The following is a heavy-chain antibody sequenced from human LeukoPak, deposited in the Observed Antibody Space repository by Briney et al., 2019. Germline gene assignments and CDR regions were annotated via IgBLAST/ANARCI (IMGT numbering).Heavy chain of an antibody. CDR3: AREGCSGGSCWDY. Sequence: GASVKVSCKASGYTFTSYYMHWVRQAPGQGLQWMGIINPSGGSTSYAQKFQGRVTMTRDMSTSTVYMELSSLRSEDTAVYYCAREGCSGGSCWDYWGQGTLVTVSS. CDR2: INPSGGST. V-gene: IGHV1-46*01. CDR1: GYTFTSYY. J-gene: IGHJ4*02. D-gene: IGHD2-15*01.